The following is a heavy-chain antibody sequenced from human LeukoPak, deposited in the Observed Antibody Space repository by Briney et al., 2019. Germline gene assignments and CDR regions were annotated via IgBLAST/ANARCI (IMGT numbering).Heavy chain of an antibody. CDR3: AKDEIPRNKVDDAFDI. CDR1: GFTFSEFA. CDR2: MGGSGVST. Sequence: GGSLRLSCAASGFTFSEFAMSWVRQAPGRGLEWVSSMGGSGVSTYYADSVKGRFTNSRDNSKNTMYLQMNILRAEDTAVYYCAKDEIPRNKVDDAFDIWGQGTKVIVSS. V-gene: IGHV3-23*01. D-gene: IGHD1/OR15-1a*01. J-gene: IGHJ3*02.